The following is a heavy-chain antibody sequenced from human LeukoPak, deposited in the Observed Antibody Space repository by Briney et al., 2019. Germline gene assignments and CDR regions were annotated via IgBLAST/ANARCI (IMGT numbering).Heavy chain of an antibody. J-gene: IGHJ4*02. Sequence: SETLSLTCAVYGESFKDYYWNWIRQPPGKGLEWIGEINHSGSSNYNPSLKSRVTISVDTSKNQFSLKLSSVTAANTAVYYCARSGSYQHSSSYDYWGPGTLVTVSS. V-gene: IGHV4-34*01. CDR2: INHSGSS. CDR1: GESFKDYY. CDR3: ARSGSYQHSSSYDY. D-gene: IGHD6-13*01.